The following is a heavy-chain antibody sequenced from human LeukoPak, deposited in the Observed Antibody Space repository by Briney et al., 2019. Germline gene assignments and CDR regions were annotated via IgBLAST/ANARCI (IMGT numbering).Heavy chain of an antibody. Sequence: SETLSLTFSVSGGSISSSSYYWGWIRQPPGKGLEWIGRIYYSVSTYYNPSLKRRVTISVDTSKHQFSLQLSSETAADTAVYYCARPRATDYYDSSGYYSYYFDYWGQGTLVTVSS. CDR2: IYYSVST. J-gene: IGHJ4*02. CDR1: GGSISSSSYY. V-gene: IGHV4-39*01. D-gene: IGHD3-22*01. CDR3: ARPRATDYYDSSGYYSYYFDY.